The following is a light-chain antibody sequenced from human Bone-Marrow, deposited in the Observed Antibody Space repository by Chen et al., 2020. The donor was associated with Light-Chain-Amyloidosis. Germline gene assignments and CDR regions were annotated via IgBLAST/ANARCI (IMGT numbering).Light chain of an antibody. CDR2: DDS. V-gene: IGLV3-21*02. CDR3: QVWDRSSDRPV. J-gene: IGLJ3*02. Sequence: SYLLTQPSSVSVAPGQTATIACGGNNIGTTSVHWYQQTPGQAPLLVVYDDSDRPSGIPERLSGSNAGNTATLTISRVEAGDEVDYYCQVWDRSSDRPVFGGGTKLTVL. CDR1: NIGTTS.